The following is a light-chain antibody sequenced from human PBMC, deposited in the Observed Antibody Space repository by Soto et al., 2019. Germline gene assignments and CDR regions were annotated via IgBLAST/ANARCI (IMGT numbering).Light chain of an antibody. J-gene: IGKJ1*01. CDR3: QQSVRSLGR. Sequence: EIVLTQSPGTLSLSPGERATLSCRASQSVSSSYLAWYQQKPGQAPRLLIYGASSRATGIPDRFSGSGSGKNFTLTISRLEPEDLEFYYCQQSVRSLGRFGKGTKGETK. V-gene: IGKV3-20*01. CDR1: QSVSSSY. CDR2: GAS.